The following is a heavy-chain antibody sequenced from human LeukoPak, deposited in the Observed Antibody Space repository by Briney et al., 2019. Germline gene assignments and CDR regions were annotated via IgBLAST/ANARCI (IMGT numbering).Heavy chain of an antibody. J-gene: IGHJ6*02. V-gene: IGHV4-4*07. CDR3: ARDRRGDRPGIAAAYGMDV. Sequence: SETLSLTCTVSGGSISSYYWSWIRQPAGKGLEWIGRIYTSGSTNYNPSLKSRVTMSVDTSKNQFSLKLSSVTAADTAVHYCARDRRGDRPGIAAAYGMDVWGQGTTVTVSS. CDR1: GGSISSYY. CDR2: IYTSGST. D-gene: IGHD6-13*01.